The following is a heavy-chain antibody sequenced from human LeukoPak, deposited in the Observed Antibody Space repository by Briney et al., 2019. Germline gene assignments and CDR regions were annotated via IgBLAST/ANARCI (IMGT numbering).Heavy chain of an antibody. CDR2: ISYDGSNK. D-gene: IGHD3-22*01. CDR1: GFTFSSYA. Sequence: WGSLRLSCAASGFTFSSYALHWVRQAPGKGLEWVAVISYDGSNKYYADSVKGRFTISRDNSKNTLYLQMNSLRAEDTAVYYCARPAGTYYYDSSGYTLDYWGQGTLVTVSS. CDR3: ARPAGTYYYDSSGYTLDY. V-gene: IGHV3-30-3*01. J-gene: IGHJ4*02.